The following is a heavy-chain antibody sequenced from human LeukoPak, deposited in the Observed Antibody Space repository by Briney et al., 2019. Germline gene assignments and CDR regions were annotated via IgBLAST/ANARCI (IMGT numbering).Heavy chain of an antibody. J-gene: IGHJ4*02. CDR1: GYTFTSYG. CDR2: ISAYKGNT. V-gene: IGHV1-18*01. Sequence: GSVKVSCKASGYTFTSYGISWVRQAPGQGVEWMGWISAYKGNTNYAQKLQGRVTMNTDTYKRTAYMELRSLRSDDTAVYYCARDDRWELLCPDYWGQGTLVTVSS. CDR3: ARDDRWELLCPDY. D-gene: IGHD1-26*01.